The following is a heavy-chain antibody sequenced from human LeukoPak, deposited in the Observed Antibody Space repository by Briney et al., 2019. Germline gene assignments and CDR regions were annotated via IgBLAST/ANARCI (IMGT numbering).Heavy chain of an antibody. Sequence: PGGSLRFSCAASGFTFSSYWMSWVRQAPGKGLEWVANIKQDGSEKYYVDSVKGRFTISRDNAKNSLYLQMNSLRAEDTAVYYCAREGYCSGGSCYGNFQHWGQGTLVTVSS. V-gene: IGHV3-7*01. CDR3: AREGYCSGGSCYGNFQH. D-gene: IGHD2-15*01. J-gene: IGHJ1*01. CDR1: GFTFSSYW. CDR2: IKQDGSEK.